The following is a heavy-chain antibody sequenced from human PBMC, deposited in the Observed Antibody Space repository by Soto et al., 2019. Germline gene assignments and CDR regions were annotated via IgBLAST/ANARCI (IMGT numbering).Heavy chain of an antibody. CDR2: IWYDGSNK. D-gene: IGHD3-16*02. Sequence: GGSLRLSCAASGFTFSSYGMHWVRQAPGKGLEWVAVIWYDGSNKYYADSVKGRFTISRDNSKNTLYLQMNSLRAEDTAVYYWARGLHLGELSFAYNYYYMNVWGKGTTVTVSS. CDR1: GFTFSSYG. V-gene: IGHV3-33*01. J-gene: IGHJ6*03. CDR3: ARGLHLGELSFAYNYYYMNV.